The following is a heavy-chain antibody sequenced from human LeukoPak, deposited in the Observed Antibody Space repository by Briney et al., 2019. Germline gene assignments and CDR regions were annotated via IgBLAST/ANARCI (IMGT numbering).Heavy chain of an antibody. V-gene: IGHV3-9*01. CDR3: AKDVSGHFDY. J-gene: IGHJ4*02. D-gene: IGHD6-19*01. CDR1: GFTFDDYA. Sequence: GRSLRLSCAASGFTFDDYAMHWVRQAPGKGLEWVSGISWNSGSIGYADSVKGRFTISRDNAKNSLYLQMNSLRAEDTALYYCAKDVSGHFDYWGQGTLVPSPQ. CDR2: ISWNSGSI.